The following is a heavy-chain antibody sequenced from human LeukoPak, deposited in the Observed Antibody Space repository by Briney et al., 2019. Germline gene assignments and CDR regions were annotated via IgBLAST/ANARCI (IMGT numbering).Heavy chain of an antibody. D-gene: IGHD6-25*01. CDR1: GFTFSKYE. CDR3: TSNGSAYYFDY. Sequence: GGSLRLSCAASGFTFSKYELNWVRQAAGKGLEWVSYVSSSGDTKYHADSVKGRFTISRDNAKSSLYLQMDRLRAEDTATYYCTSNGSAYYFDYSGQGTLVTVSS. J-gene: IGHJ4*02. V-gene: IGHV3-48*03. CDR2: VSSSGDTK.